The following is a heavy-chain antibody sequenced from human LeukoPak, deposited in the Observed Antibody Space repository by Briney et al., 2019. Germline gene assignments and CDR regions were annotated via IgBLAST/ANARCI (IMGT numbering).Heavy chain of an antibody. CDR3: ARPLGYCSSASCYGALWY. J-gene: IGHJ4*02. Sequence: SETLSLTCTVSGYSITSGYYWGWVRQPPGKGLEWIGSIYHSGTTYYNPSLKSRVTISVDTSKNQFSLKLSSVTASDTAVYYCARPLGYCSSASCYGALWYWGQGTLVTVSS. CDR1: GYSITSGYY. V-gene: IGHV4-38-2*02. CDR2: IYHSGTT. D-gene: IGHD2-2*01.